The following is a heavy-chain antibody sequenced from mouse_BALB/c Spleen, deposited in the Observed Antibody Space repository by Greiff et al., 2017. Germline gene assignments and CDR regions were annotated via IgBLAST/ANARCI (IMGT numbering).Heavy chain of an antibody. D-gene: IGHD1-2*01. CDR3: ARNYGYRYYAMDY. Sequence: EVKLVESGGGLVKPGGSLKLSCAASGFTFSSYAMSWVRQTPEKRLEWVASISSGGSTYYPDSVKGRFTISRDNARNILYLQMSSLRSEDTAMYYCARNYGYRYYAMDYWGQGTSVTVSS. V-gene: IGHV5-6-5*01. CDR2: ISSGGST. CDR1: GFTFSSYA. J-gene: IGHJ4*01.